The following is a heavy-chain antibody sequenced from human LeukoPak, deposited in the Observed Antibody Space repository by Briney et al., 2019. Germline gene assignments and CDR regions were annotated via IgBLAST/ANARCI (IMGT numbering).Heavy chain of an antibody. CDR3: AREIIGGFNPGAY. D-gene: IGHD3-16*02. J-gene: IGHJ4*02. CDR2: IHRSGST. Sequence: SETLSLTCTVFLDSTTSNFRSWVRQPPGKGLEWIGEIHRSGSTNYNPSLQRRVTISIDRPKNQIALELSSVTAADTAVYYCAREIIGGFNPGAYWGQGTLVTVSS. V-gene: IGHV4-4*02. CDR1: LDSTTSNF.